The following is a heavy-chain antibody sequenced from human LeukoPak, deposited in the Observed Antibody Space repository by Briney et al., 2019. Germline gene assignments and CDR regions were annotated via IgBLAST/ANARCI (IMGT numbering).Heavy chain of an antibody. CDR1: GFTFSNAW. D-gene: IGHD1-26*01. J-gene: IGHJ6*02. CDR3: TTDDPLSGSYLFYYYGMDV. V-gene: IGHV3-15*01. Sequence: GRSLRLSCAASGFTFSNAWMSWVRQAPGKGLEWVGRIKSETDGGTTDYAAPVKGRFTISRDDSKNTLYLQMNSLKTEDTAVYYCTTDDPLSGSYLFYYYGMDVWGQGTTVTVSS. CDR2: IKSETDGGTT.